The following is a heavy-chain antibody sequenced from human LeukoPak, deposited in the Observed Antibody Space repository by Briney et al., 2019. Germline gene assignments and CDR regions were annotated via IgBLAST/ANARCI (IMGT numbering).Heavy chain of an antibody. CDR1: GFTFSSYW. CDR2: IKQDGSEK. CDR3: VRVRGDAEYFQH. Sequence: GGSLRLSCAASGFTFSSYWMSWVRQAPGKGLEWVANIKQDGSEKYYVDSVKGRFTISRDNAKNSLYPQMNSLRAEDTAVYYCVRVRGDAEYFQHWGQGTLVTVSS. V-gene: IGHV3-7*01. J-gene: IGHJ1*01.